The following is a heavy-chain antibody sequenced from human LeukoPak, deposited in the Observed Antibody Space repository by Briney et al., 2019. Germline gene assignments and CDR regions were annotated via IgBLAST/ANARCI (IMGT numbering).Heavy chain of an antibody. V-gene: IGHV1-69*06. Sequence: SVKVSCKASVGTFSSYAISWVRQAPGQGLEWMGGIIPIFGTANYAQKFQGRVTITADKSTSTAYMELSSLRSEDTAVYYCARVLIAVAGTLDYWGQGTLVTVSS. CDR1: VGTFSSYA. D-gene: IGHD6-19*01. J-gene: IGHJ4*02. CDR2: IIPIFGTA. CDR3: ARVLIAVAGTLDY.